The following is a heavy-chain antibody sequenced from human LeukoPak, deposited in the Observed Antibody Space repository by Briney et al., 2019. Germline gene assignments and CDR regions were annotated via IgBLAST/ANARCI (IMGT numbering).Heavy chain of an antibody. CDR3: AKNSPYSSGDYFDY. CDR1: GFTFSNYL. J-gene: IGHJ4*02. CDR2: ISTDGSFT. Sequence: GGSLRLSCAASGFTFSNYLMHWVRQTPGKGLVWISRISTDGSFTNYADSVKGRFSISRDNSKNTLYLQMNSLRAEDTAVYYCAKNSPYSSGDYFDYWGQGTLVTVSS. V-gene: IGHV3-74*01. D-gene: IGHD6-19*01.